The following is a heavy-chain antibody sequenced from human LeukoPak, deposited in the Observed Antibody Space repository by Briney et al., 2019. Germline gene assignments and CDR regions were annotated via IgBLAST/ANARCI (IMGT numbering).Heavy chain of an antibody. CDR3: GRGGIAAAASGIDY. Sequence: PSGTLSLTCTVSGGSISSYYWSWIRQPPGKGLEWIGYIYYSGSTYYNPSLKSRVTISVDRSKNQFSLKLSSVTAADTAVYYCGRGGIAAAASGIDYWGQGTLVTVSS. CDR1: GGSISSYY. V-gene: IGHV4-59*12. D-gene: IGHD6-13*01. J-gene: IGHJ4*02. CDR2: IYYSGST.